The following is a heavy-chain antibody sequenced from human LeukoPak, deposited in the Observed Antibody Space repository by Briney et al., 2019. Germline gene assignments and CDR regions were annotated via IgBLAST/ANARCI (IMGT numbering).Heavy chain of an antibody. V-gene: IGHV3-23*01. D-gene: IGHD4-17*01. J-gene: IGHJ5*02. CDR1: GCTFSSYA. Sequence: GGSLRLSCAASGCTFSSYAMSWVRQAPGKGLEWVSAISGSGGSTYYADSVKGRFTISRDNSKNTLYLQMNSLRAEDTAVYYCAKDRGTVTTYNWFDPWGQGTLVTVSS. CDR2: ISGSGGST. CDR3: AKDRGTVTTYNWFDP.